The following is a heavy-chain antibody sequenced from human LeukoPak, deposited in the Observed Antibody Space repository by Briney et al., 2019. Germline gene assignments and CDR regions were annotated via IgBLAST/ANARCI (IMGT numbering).Heavy chain of an antibody. V-gene: IGHV3-30*07. CDR1: GVFFSSYA. D-gene: IGHD2-15*01. Sequence: AGSLTLSCAAPGVFFSSYAMNWVRQAPGQGLEWVAEISSNGSNKFYADSVKGRFTVSRDNAKNSLYLQMNSLRAEDTAVYYCARYCSGGSCTSYYYYGMDVWGQGTTVTVSS. CDR2: ISSNGSNK. CDR3: ARYCSGGSCTSYYYYGMDV. J-gene: IGHJ6*02.